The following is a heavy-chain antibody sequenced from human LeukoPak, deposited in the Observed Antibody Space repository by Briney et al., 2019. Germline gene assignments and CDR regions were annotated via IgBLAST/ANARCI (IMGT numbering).Heavy chain of an antibody. V-gene: IGHV4-61*01. D-gene: IGHD6-13*01. Sequence: SETLSLTCSVSGGSVSSGRFYCTWIRQPPGKGLEWIGYIYYSGSTNYNPSLKSRVTISVDTSKNQFSLKLSSVSAADTAVYYCARGPSVAAGFFDYWGQGTLVTVSS. CDR3: ARGPSVAAGFFDY. CDR1: GGSVSSGRFY. CDR2: IYYSGST. J-gene: IGHJ4*02.